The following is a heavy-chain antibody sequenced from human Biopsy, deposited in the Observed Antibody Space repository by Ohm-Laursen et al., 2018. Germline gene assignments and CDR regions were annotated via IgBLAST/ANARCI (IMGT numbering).Heavy chain of an antibody. Sequence: SSVKVSCKVSGAIFSSYGITWVRQAPGQGLEWMGRIIPALTIASYAQKFQGRVTITADRVTNTAYMELTTLTSEDTAVYYCARAGVGSDGTDSYYYGMDVWGPGTTVTVSS. J-gene: IGHJ6*02. CDR3: ARAGVGSDGTDSYYYGMDV. V-gene: IGHV1-69*04. D-gene: IGHD5-24*01. CDR2: IIPALTIA. CDR1: GAIFSSYG.